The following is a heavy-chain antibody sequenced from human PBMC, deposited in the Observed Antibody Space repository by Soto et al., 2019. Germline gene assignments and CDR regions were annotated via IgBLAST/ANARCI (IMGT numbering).Heavy chain of an antibody. J-gene: IGHJ4*02. CDR1: GGSFSGYY. CDR3: GRLIVGLSPGHFDY. V-gene: IGHV4-34*01. Sequence: SETLSLTCAVYGGSFSGYYWSWIRQPPGKGLEWIGEINHSGSTNYNPSLKSRVNISVDTSKNQFSLKLSSVTAADTAVYYCGRLIVGLSPGHFDYWGPRTMVTVSS. CDR2: INHSGST. D-gene: IGHD1-26*01.